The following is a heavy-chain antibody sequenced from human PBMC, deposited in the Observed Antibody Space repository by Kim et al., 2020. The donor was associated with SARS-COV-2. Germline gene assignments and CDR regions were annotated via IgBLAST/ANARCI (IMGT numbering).Heavy chain of an antibody. D-gene: IGHD2-21*01. V-gene: IGHV3-15*01. Sequence: GGSLRLSCAASGFTFSNAWMSWVRQAPGKGLEWVGRIKSKTDGGTTDYAAPVKGRFTISSDDSKNTLYLQMNSLKTEDTAVYYCTTRYCGGECYRKAYWGQGTLFTVSS. J-gene: IGHJ4*02. CDR2: IKSKTDGGTT. CDR1: GFTFSNAW. CDR3: TTRYCGGECYRKAY.